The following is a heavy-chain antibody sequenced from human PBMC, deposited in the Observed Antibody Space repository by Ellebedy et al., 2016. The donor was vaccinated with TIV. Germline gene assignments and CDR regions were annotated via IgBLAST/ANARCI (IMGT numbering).Heavy chain of an antibody. J-gene: IGHJ6*03. Sequence: GESLKISCAASGFTFSSYAMSWVRQAPGRRLEWVSAISGSGGSTHYVDSVRGRFTISRDNSKNTLYLQMTSLRAEDTAVYYCGKAPTAIFAHFYYYYYYMDVWGKGTTVTVSS. CDR2: ISGSGGST. V-gene: IGHV3-23*01. D-gene: IGHD2-21*02. CDR3: GKAPTAIFAHFYYYYYYMDV. CDR1: GFTFSSYA.